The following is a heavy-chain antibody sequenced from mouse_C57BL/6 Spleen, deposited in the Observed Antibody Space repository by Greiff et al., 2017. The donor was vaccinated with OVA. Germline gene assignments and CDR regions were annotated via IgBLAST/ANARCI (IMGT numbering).Heavy chain of an antibody. CDR3: ARVYGLYYFDY. CDR2: ISYDGSN. D-gene: IGHD1-2*01. V-gene: IGHV3-6*01. Sequence: DVKLQESGPGLVKPSQSLSLTCSVTGYSITSGYYWNWIRQFPGNKLEWMGYISYDGSNNYNPSLKNRISITRDTSKNQFFLKLNSVTTEDTATYYCARVYGLYYFDYWGQGTTLTVSS. J-gene: IGHJ2*01. CDR1: GYSITSGYY.